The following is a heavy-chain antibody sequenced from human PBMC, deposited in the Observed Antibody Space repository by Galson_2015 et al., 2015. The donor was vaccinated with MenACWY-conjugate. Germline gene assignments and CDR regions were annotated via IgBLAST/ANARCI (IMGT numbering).Heavy chain of an antibody. Sequence: SLRLSCAASGFIFSNYWMHWVRQAPGKGLVWVSHINSDGSSTSYADSVKGRFTISRDNAKNTLYLRMHSLRAEDTALYYCARAHSRPGDYGGSWVRGSLVTVSS. CDR2: INSDGSST. V-gene: IGHV3-74*01. D-gene: IGHD3-10*01. J-gene: IGHJ4*02. CDR1: GFIFSNYW. CDR3: ARAHSRPGDYGGS.